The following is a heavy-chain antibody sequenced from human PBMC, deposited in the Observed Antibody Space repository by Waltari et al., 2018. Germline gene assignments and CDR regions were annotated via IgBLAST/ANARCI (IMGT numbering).Heavy chain of an antibody. V-gene: IGHV3-9*01. J-gene: IGHJ3*02. CDR2: ISWNSGSI. Sequence: EVQLVESGGGLVQPGRSLRLSCAASGFTFDAYAMHWFRKAPGKGLEWVSGISWNSGSIGYADSVKGRFTISRDNAKNSLYLQRNSLRAEDTALYYCAKEQGAGGYYRFGHAFDIWGQGTMVTVSS. D-gene: IGHD3-10*01. CDR1: GFTFDAYA. CDR3: AKEQGAGGYYRFGHAFDI.